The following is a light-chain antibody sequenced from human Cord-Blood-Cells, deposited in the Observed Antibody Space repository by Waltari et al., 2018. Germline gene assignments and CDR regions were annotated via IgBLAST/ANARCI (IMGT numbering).Light chain of an antibody. V-gene: IGKV3-11*01. CDR2: DAS. CDR3: QQRSNWLT. CDR1: QSVSSY. Sequence: EIVLTQSPATLSLSPGERATLSRRASQSVSSYLAWYQQKPGQAPRLLIYDASNRATGIPARFSGSGSGTDFTLTISSLEPEDFAVYYWQQRSNWLTFGGGTKVEIK. J-gene: IGKJ4*01.